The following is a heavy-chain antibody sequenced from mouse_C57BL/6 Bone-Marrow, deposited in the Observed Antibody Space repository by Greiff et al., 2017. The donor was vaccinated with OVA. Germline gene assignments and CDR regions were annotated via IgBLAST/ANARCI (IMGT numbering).Heavy chain of an antibody. CDR3: VPEFITTVGRTMDY. Sequence: EVQLVESGGGLVQPKGSLKLSCAASGFTFNTYAMHWVRQAPGKGLEWVARIRSKSSNYATYYADSVKDRFTISRDDSQSMLYLQMNNLKTEDTAMYYCVPEFITTVGRTMDYWGQGTSVTVSS. D-gene: IGHD1-1*01. CDR1: GFTFNTYA. CDR2: IRSKSSNYAT. J-gene: IGHJ4*01. V-gene: IGHV10-3*01.